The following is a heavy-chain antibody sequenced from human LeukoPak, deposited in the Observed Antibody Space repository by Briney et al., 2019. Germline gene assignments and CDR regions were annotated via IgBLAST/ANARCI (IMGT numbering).Heavy chain of an antibody. Sequence: GGSLRLSCAASGFTFSSYDMHWVRQAPGKGLEWVAFIRYDGSNKYYADSVKGRFTISRDNSKNTLYLQMNSLRAEDTAVYYCAKDSLPYDFWSGYYTGYGVTQIDYWGQGTLVTVSS. CDR3: AKDSLPYDFWSGYYTGYGVTQIDY. D-gene: IGHD3-3*01. CDR1: GFTFSSYD. V-gene: IGHV3-30*02. J-gene: IGHJ4*02. CDR2: IRYDGSNK.